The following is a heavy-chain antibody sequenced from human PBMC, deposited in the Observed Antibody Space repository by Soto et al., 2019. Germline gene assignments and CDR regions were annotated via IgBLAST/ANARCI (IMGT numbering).Heavy chain of an antibody. V-gene: IGHV3-23*01. CDR1: GFTFSSYA. D-gene: IGHD3-3*01. J-gene: IGHJ5*02. CDR2: ISGSGGST. Sequence: GGSLRLSCAASGFTFSSYAMSWVRQAPGKGLEWVSAISGSGGSTYYADSVKGRFTISRDNSKNTLYLQMNSLRAEDTAVYYCAHTIFGVVSPWFDPWGQGTLVTVSS. CDR3: AHTIFGVVSPWFDP.